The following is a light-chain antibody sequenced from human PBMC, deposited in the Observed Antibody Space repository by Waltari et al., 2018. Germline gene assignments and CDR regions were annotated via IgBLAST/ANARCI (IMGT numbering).Light chain of an antibody. V-gene: IGKV3D-15*01. Sequence: EILLTQPPATLSLSPGESATLSCRASQTVSNRLAWYQQKPGRGPRLLIYDASTRAAGIPDRFSGSGSGTEFTLTITRLEPEDVAVYFCQQERNWSWTFGQGTKVEIK. CDR2: DAS. J-gene: IGKJ1*01. CDR3: QQERNWSWT. CDR1: QTVSNR.